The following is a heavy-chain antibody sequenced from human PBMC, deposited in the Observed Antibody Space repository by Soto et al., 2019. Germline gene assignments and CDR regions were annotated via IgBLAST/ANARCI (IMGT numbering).Heavy chain of an antibody. J-gene: IGHJ4*02. CDR2: ISGGSGDT. D-gene: IGHD2-2*01. CDR3: ARGASTFDY. V-gene: IGHV3-23*01. CDR1: GFTFSNSA. Sequence: EVQLLESGGGVAQPGGSLRLSCAASGFTFSNSAMSWVRQAPGKGLEWVSTISGGSGDTSYADPVKGRFIVSRDDSRTTLYLQMNSLRAEDTALSYCARGASTFDYWGQGRPVIVSS.